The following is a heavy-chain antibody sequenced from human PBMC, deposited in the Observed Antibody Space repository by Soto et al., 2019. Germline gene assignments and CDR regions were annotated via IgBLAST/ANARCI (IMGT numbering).Heavy chain of an antibody. CDR2: IIPLFGTA. CDR3: ARPKGSYSSGYYYFDY. CDR1: GGTFSTYA. D-gene: IGHD6-19*01. Sequence: SVKVSCKTSGGTFSTYAIYCARQAPGQGLEWMGAIIPLFGTADYAQKFQGRVTITADESTSTAYMELSSLRSEDTAVYYCARPKGSYSSGYYYFDYWGQGTLVTAPQ. V-gene: IGHV1-69*13. J-gene: IGHJ4*02.